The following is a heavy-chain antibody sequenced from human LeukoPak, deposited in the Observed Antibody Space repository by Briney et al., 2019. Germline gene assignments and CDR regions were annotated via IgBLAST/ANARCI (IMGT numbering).Heavy chain of an antibody. CDR1: GFTFSVYY. CDR2: ISSSGSTI. D-gene: IGHD6-25*01. V-gene: IGHV3-11*04. J-gene: IGHJ3*02. CDR3: ARAAAQSAFDI. Sequence: GGSLRLSCAASGFTFSVYYMSWIRQAPGKGLEWVSYISSSGSTIYYADSVKGRFTISRDNAKNSLYLQMNSLRAEDTAVYYCARAAAQSAFDIWGQGTMVTVSS.